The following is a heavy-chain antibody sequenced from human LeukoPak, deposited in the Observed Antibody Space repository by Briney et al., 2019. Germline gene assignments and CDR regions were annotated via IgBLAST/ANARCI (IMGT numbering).Heavy chain of an antibody. CDR3: ATRESSMARSH. CDR1: GLMFRDYW. V-gene: IGHV3-7*01. Sequence: TGGSLRLSCVGSGLMFRDYWMNWVRQVPGKGLEWVGNINEDGSVQDYVDSVRGRFSISRDNAKNSFYLQINNLRVEDTAIYYCATRESSMARSHWGHGTLVTVSS. D-gene: IGHD3-10*01. J-gene: IGHJ4*01. CDR2: INEDGSVQ.